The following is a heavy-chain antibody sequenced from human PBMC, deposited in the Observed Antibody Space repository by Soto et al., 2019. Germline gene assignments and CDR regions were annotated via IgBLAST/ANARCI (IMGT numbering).Heavy chain of an antibody. Sequence: PGGSLRLSCAASGFTFSTYAFHWVRQAPGKGLEWVALIIYDETKNHYADSVKGRFTISRDTSTNTLFLQMNNLRVEDTAVYYCAKDRRDGDFMHILVVDFWGQGALVTVSS. CDR2: IIYDETKN. D-gene: IGHD2-15*01. CDR1: GFTFSTYA. J-gene: IGHJ4*02. CDR3: AKDRRDGDFMHILVVDF. V-gene: IGHV3-30-3*01.